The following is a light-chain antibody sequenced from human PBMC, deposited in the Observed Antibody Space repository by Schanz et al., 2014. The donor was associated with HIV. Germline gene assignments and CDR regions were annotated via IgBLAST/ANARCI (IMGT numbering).Light chain of an antibody. J-gene: IGKJ2*01. Sequence: EIVLTQSPGTLSLSPGDRATLSCRASQSVTSSYLAWYQQKPGQAPRLLIYGASSRATGIPDRFSGSGSGTEFTLTISSLQSEDFAVYYCQQYDKWPPLYTFGQGTKLEIK. CDR2: GAS. CDR3: QQYDKWPPLYT. CDR1: QSVTSSY. V-gene: IGKV3-20*01.